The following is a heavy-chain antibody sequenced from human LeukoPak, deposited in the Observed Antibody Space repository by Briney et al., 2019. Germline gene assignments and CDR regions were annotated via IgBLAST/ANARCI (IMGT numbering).Heavy chain of an antibody. V-gene: IGHV4-34*01. Sequence: SETLSLTCAVYGGSFRDYYWSWIRQPPGKGLEWIGEINHSGSTKYNPSLKSRVTISVETSRNQFSLKLSSVTAADTAVYYCAFGSDFQSFDYWGQGTLVTVSS. CDR2: INHSGST. CDR1: GGSFRDYY. J-gene: IGHJ4*02. D-gene: IGHD5-12*01. CDR3: AFGSDFQSFDY.